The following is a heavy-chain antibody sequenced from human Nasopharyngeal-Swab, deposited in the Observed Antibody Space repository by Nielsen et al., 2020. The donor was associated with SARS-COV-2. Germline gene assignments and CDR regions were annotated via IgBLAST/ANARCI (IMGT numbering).Heavy chain of an antibody. CDR2: INHSGST. J-gene: IGHJ6*03. D-gene: IGHD2-2*01. CDR3: ASGVLPAASPRGYYYYYYMDV. V-gene: IGHV4-34*01. CDR1: GGSFSGYY. Sequence: SETLSLTCVVYGGSFSGYYWSWIRQPPGKGLEWIGEINHSGSTNYNPSLKSRVTISVDTSKNQFSLKLSSVTAADTAVYYCASGVLPAASPRGYYYYYYMDVWGKGTTVTVSS.